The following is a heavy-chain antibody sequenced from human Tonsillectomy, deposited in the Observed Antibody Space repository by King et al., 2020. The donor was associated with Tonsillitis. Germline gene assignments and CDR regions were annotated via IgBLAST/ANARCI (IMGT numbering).Heavy chain of an antibody. CDR1: GGTFSSYA. Sequence: VQLVESGAEVKKPGSSVKVSCKASGGTFSSYAISWVRQAPGQGLEWLGGIIPIFGTAKYAQKFQGRVTITADESTSTAYMELSSLRSEVTAVYYCARFRGLGNSGRYDVDHWGQGTLVTVSS. V-gene: IGHV1-69*01. CDR3: ARFRGLGNSGRYDVDH. CDR2: IIPIFGTA. J-gene: IGHJ4*02. D-gene: IGHD6-19*01.